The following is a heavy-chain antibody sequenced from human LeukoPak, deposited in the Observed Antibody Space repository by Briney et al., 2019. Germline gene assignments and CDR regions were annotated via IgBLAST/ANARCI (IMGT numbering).Heavy chain of an antibody. D-gene: IGHD2-2*01. CDR1: GGSVSSSSYY. Sequence: PSETLSLTCSVSGGSVSSSSYYWGWIRQPPGKGLEWIGSIFYTGNPYYNPSLQSRVTISVDTSKNHFSLKLTSVTAADTAVYYCARLYCSRTSCQRGKYKWFDPWGQGTLVTVSS. CDR2: IFYTGNP. J-gene: IGHJ5*02. CDR3: ARLYCSRTSCQRGKYKWFDP. V-gene: IGHV4-39*02.